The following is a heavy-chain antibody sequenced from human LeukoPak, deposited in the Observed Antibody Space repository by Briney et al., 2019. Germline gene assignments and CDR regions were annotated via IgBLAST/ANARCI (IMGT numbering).Heavy chain of an antibody. V-gene: IGHV1-69*13. CDR2: IIPIFGTA. J-gene: IGHJ6*03. D-gene: IGHD3-10*01. CDR1: GYTFTSYD. CDR3: ATKSGITMVRGTYYYYMDV. Sequence: SVKVSCKASGYTFTSYDISWVRQAPGQGLEWMGGIIPIFGTANYAQKFQDRVTITADESTSTAYMELSSLRSEDTAVYYCATKSGITMVRGTYYYYMDVWGKGTTVTVSS.